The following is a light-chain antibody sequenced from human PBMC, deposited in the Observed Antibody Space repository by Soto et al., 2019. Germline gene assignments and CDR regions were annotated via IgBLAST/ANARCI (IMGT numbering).Light chain of an antibody. CDR1: QSISSY. CDR2: AAS. J-gene: IGKJ1*01. Sequence: DIQMTHSPSSLSASVGDRVTITCRASQSISSYLNWYQQKPGKAPKLLIYAASSLQSGVPSRFSGSGSGIDFTLTISSLQPEDFATYYCQQSYSTPWTFGQGTKVDIK. V-gene: IGKV1-39*01. CDR3: QQSYSTPWT.